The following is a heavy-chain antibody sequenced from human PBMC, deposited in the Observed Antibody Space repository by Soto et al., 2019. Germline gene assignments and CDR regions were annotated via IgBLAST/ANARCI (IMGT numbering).Heavy chain of an antibody. V-gene: IGHV4-4*02. CDR3: ARVPRAAAGTD. CDR2: IYHSGST. D-gene: IGHD6-13*01. J-gene: IGHJ4*02. CDR1: GGSISSSNW. Sequence: QVQLQESGPGLVKPSGTLSLTCAVSGGSISSSNWWSGVRQPPGKGLEWIGEIYHSGSTNYNPSLKSRVTMSVDKSKNQFFLMLSSVTAADTAVYYCARVPRAAAGTDWGQGTLVTVSS.